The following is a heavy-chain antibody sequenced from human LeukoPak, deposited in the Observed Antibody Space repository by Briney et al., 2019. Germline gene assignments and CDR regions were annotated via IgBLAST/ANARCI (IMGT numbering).Heavy chain of an antibody. V-gene: IGHV3-66*01. CDR3: TRGGSVPATRSFDY. D-gene: IGHD6-19*01. Sequence: GGSLILSCSASGFTVSSDYMSWVRQAPGKGLAWLSVIYSGGTTYYADSVKGRFTISRDNSKNTVYLQMNSLRVEDTAVYYCTRGGSVPATRSFDYWGQGTLVTVSS. J-gene: IGHJ4*02. CDR2: IYSGGTT. CDR1: GFTVSSDY.